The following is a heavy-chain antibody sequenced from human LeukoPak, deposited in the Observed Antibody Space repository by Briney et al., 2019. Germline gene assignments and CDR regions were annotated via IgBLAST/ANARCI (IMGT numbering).Heavy chain of an antibody. CDR1: GGSISSSSYY. CDR2: ISSSGSTI. J-gene: IGHJ5*02. V-gene: IGHV3-11*04. Sequence: PSETLSLTCTVSGGSISSSSYYWGWIRQPPGKGLEWVSYISSSGSTIYYADSVKGRFTISRDNAKNSLYLQMNSLRAEDTAVYYCARVPHSSGYAASDPWGQGTLVTVSS. D-gene: IGHD3-22*01. CDR3: ARVPHSSGYAASDP.